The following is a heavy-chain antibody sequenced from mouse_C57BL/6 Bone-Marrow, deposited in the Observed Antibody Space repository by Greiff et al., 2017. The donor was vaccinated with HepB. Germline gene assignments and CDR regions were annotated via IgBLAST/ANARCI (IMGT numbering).Heavy chain of an antibody. J-gene: IGHJ4*01. CDR1: GFTFSSYT. CDR2: ISGGGGNT. CDR3: ARHGSNHYYYAMDY. D-gene: IGHD2-5*01. V-gene: IGHV5-9*01. Sequence: EVNVVESGGGLVKPGGSLKLSCAASGFTFSSYTMSWVRQTPEKRLEWVATISGGGGNTYYPDSVKGRFTISRDNAKNTLYLQMSSLRSEDTALYYCARHGSNHYYYAMDYWGQGTSVTVSS.